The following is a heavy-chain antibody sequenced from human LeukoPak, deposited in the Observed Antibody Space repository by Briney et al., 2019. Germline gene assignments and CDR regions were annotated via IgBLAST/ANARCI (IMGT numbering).Heavy chain of an antibody. J-gene: IGHJ4*02. CDR3: ARDRITMVRGSQGFSDY. D-gene: IGHD3-10*01. V-gene: IGHV1-2*02. Sequence: VASVKVSCKASGYTFTGYYMHWVRQAPGQGLEWMGWINPNSGGTNYAQKFQGRVTMTRDTSISTAYMELSRLRSDDTAVYYCARDRITMVRGSQGFSDYWGQGTLVTVSS. CDR1: GYTFTGYY. CDR2: INPNSGGT.